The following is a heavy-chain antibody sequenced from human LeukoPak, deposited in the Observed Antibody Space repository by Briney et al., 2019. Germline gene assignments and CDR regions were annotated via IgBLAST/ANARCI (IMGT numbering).Heavy chain of an antibody. CDR3: ARGRYCSSTSCYLYFYYYMDV. CDR1: GFTFSTYA. Sequence: LPGGSLRLSCAASGFTFSTYAMNWVRQAPGKGLEWVGRIKNKANSYTTDYAASVKGRFTISRDDSKNSLYLQMNSLKTEDTAVYYCARGRYCSSTSCYLYFYYYMDVWGKGTTVTVSS. D-gene: IGHD2-2*01. J-gene: IGHJ6*03. V-gene: IGHV3-72*01. CDR2: IKNKANSYTT.